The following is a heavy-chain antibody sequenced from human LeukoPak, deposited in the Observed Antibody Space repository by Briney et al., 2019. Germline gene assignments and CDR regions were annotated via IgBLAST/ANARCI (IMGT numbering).Heavy chain of an antibody. V-gene: IGHV3-30*03. CDR2: ISYDGSNK. Sequence: PGGSLRLSCAASGFTFSSYSMNWVRQAPGKGLEWVAVISYDGSNKYYADSVKGRFTISRDNSKNTLYLQMNSLRAEDTAVYYCARGHVLYSSSLMYNWFDPWGQGTLVTVSS. J-gene: IGHJ5*02. CDR3: ARGHVLYSSSLMYNWFDP. D-gene: IGHD6-6*01. CDR1: GFTFSSYS.